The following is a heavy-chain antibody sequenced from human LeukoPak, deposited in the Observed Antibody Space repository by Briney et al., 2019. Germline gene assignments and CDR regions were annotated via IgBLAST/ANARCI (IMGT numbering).Heavy chain of an antibody. CDR1: GGSIRSYQ. CDR2: IYYSGST. J-gene: IGHJ4*02. V-gene: IGHV4-59*01. CDR3: ARGPTVTTDY. Sequence: MSSETLSLTYTVSGGSIRSYQWNWIRQPPGKGLEWISNIYYSGSTNYNPSLKSRVTISLDTSKNQFSLRLTSVTAADTAVYYCARGPTVTTDYWGQGTLVTVSS. D-gene: IGHD4-17*01.